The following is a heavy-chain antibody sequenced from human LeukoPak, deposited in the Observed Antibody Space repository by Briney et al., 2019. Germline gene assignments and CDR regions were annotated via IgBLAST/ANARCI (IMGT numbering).Heavy chain of an antibody. D-gene: IGHD3-22*01. V-gene: IGHV1-18*01. J-gene: IGHJ4*02. CDR1: GYTFTSYG. CDR3: ARDTPRIYYDCSGFDL. Sequence: ASVKVSCKASGYTFTSYGISWVRQAPGQGLEWMGWISAYNGNTNYAQKLQGRVTMTTDTSTSTAYMELRSLRSDDTAVYYCARDTPRIYYDCSGFDLWGQGTLVTVSS. CDR2: ISAYNGNT.